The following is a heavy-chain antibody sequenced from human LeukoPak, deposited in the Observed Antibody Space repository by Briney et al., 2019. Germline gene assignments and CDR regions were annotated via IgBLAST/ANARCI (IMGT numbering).Heavy chain of an antibody. CDR3: ARTGGSRDY. J-gene: IGHJ4*02. CDR1: GGSISSGSYY. Sequence: SQTLSLTCTVSGGSISSGSYYWSWIRQPAGKGLEWIGRIYTSGSTNYNPSLKSRVTISVDMSKNQFSLKLSSVTAADTAVYYCARTGGSRDYWGQGTLVTVSS. V-gene: IGHV4-61*02. CDR2: IYTSGST. D-gene: IGHD3-10*01.